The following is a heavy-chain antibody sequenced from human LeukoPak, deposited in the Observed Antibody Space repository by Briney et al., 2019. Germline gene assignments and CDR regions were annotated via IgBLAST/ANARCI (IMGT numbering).Heavy chain of an antibody. J-gene: IGHJ4*02. CDR3: GRGHWGLDS. V-gene: IGHV3-11*04. CDR1: GFTFSDHY. Sequence: PGGSLRLSCAASGFTFSDHYMTWTRQAPGKGLEWVSYISQTGTDINYADSVKGRFTLSRDNARNSLYLQMNNLRVEDTAGYYCGRGHWGLDSWGQGTLVSVSS. CDR2: ISQTGTDI. D-gene: IGHD7-27*01.